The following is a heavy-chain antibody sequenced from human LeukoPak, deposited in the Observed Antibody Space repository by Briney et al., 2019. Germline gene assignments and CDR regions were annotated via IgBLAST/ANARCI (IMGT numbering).Heavy chain of an antibody. J-gene: IGHJ4*02. Sequence: GGSLRLSCAVSGLSFSNYVFHWVRQAPGKGLEWVAFIRYDGSNKYYADSVKGRFTISRDNAKNSLYLQMNSLRAEDTAVYYCARAVAFCFDYWGQGTLVTVSS. CDR3: ARAVAFCFDY. CDR1: GLSFSNYV. V-gene: IGHV3-30*02. CDR2: IRYDGSNK. D-gene: IGHD3-3*01.